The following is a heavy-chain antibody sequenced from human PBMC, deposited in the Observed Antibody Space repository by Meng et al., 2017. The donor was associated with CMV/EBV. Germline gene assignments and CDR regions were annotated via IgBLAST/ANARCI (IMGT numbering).Heavy chain of an antibody. CDR3: AKDYYYYAMDV. J-gene: IGHJ6*02. CDR1: GFTFSRFG. Sequence: GESLKISCAASGFTFSRFGMHWVRQAPGKGLEWVSYIFFDGNKTYYADSVRGRFTILRDVSGTTLYLQMNSLRAEDAAVYYCAKDYYYYAMDVWGLGSTVTVS. CDR2: IFFDGNKT. V-gene: IGHV3-30*02.